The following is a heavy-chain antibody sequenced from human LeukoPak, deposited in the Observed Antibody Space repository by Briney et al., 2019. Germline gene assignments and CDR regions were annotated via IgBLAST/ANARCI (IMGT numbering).Heavy chain of an antibody. J-gene: IGHJ3*02. CDR2: IRRKPDNYAT. D-gene: IGHD2-2*03. V-gene: IGHV3-73*01. CDR1: GFTISGSA. Sequence: GGSLRLSCAASGFTISGSAMHWVRQASGKGLERISRIRRKPDNYATAYAASVKGRFTISRDDSRNTAYLEMNSLKTEDTAVYYCARDSRVVDIVVVPAAWNDAFDIWGQGTMVTVSS. CDR3: ARDSRVVDIVVVPAAWNDAFDI.